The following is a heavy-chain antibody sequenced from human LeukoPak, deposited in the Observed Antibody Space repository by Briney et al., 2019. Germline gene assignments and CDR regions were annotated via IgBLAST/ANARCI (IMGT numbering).Heavy chain of an antibody. J-gene: IGHJ3*01. V-gene: IGHV3-74*01. CDR1: GFTLSHYW. D-gene: IGHD3-3*01. CDR3: ATVVGGYYPPVEGFDL. Sequence: GGSLRLSCAASGFTLSHYWMHWVRQGPGKGLVCVSRIDPDGSSTSCADSVKGRFTISRDNAKNTLDMQMNSLTAEDTAVYYCATVVGGYYPPVEGFDLWGQGTMVTVSS. CDR2: IDPDGSST.